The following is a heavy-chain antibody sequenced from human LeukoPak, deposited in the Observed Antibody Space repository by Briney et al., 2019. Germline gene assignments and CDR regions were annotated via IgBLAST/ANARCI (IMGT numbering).Heavy chain of an antibody. J-gene: IGHJ6*03. D-gene: IGHD5-24*01. CDR1: GGSISSSSYY. CDR2: IYYSGST. CDR3: ARVAEMATTGSYYYYMDV. V-gene: IGHV4-39*07. Sequence: SETLSLTCTVSGGSISSSSYYWGWIRQPPGKGLEWIGSIYYSGSTYYNPSLKSRVTISVDTSKNQFSLKLSSVTAADTAVYYCARVAEMATTGSYYYYMDVWGKGTTVTVSS.